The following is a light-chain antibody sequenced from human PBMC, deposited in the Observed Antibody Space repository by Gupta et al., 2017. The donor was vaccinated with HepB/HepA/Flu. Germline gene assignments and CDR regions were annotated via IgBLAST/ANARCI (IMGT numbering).Light chain of an antibody. CDR2: KAS. CDR1: QSFRTS. CDR3: QQYISYST. Sequence: ASVGDRVTITCRASQSFRTSLAWYQQKPGKAPKLLIYKASILETGVPSRFSGSESGTEFTLTISSLQPDDFATYYCQQYISYSTFGQGTKVEIK. J-gene: IGKJ1*01. V-gene: IGKV1-5*03.